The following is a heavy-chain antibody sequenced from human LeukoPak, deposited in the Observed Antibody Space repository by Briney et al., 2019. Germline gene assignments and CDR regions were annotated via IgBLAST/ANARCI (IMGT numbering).Heavy chain of an antibody. V-gene: IGHV3-48*01. CDR2: IRSDSTTI. CDR1: GFTFSNSG. Sequence: GGSLRLSCAASGFTFSNSGMNWVRQAPGKGLEWVSYIRSDSTTIYYADSVKGRFSISRDNSKSTLYLQMNNLRAEDTAMYYCAKEGGDTWTNFYFHYWGQGTLVTVSS. D-gene: IGHD1-20*01. CDR3: AKEGGDTWTNFYFHY. J-gene: IGHJ4*02.